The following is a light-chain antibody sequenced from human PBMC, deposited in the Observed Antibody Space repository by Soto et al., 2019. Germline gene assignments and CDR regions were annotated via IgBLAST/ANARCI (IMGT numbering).Light chain of an antibody. CDR2: DTS. CDR1: QDIARH. CDR3: QQFESLPT. V-gene: IGKV1-33*01. Sequence: DIQMTQSPSSLSASIGDRVTITCQASQDIARHLNWYQQKPGKAPRVVIFDTSNLERGVPSRFHGSGSGTDFTLTISSVQSEDVATYYCQQFESLPTFGQGTRLEIK. J-gene: IGKJ5*01.